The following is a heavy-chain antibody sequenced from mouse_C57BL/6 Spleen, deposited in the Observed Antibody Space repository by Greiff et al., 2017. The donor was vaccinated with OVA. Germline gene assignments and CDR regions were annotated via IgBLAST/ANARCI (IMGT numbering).Heavy chain of an antibody. J-gene: IGHJ3*01. CDR1: GYTFTSYW. D-gene: IGHD2-1*01. CDR2: IHPNSGST. Sequence: VQLQQPGAELVKPGAPVKLSCKASGYTFTSYWMHWVKQRPGQGLEWIGMIHPNSGSTNYNEKFKSKATLTVDKSSSTAYMQLSSLTSEDSAVYYCARYYYGNYGGFAYWGQGTLVTVSA. V-gene: IGHV1-64*01. CDR3: ARYYYGNYGGFAY.